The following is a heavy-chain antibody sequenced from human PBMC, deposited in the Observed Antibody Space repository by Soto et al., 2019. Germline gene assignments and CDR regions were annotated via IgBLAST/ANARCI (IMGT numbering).Heavy chain of an antibody. CDR1: GGSISSGGHS. Sequence: SETLSLTCAVSGGSISSGGHSWSWIRQPPGKGLEWIGYIYHSGSSYYNPSLESRITLSVERSKNQFSLKLCSVTAADTAVYYCARGGSGYYDISGYYPLDCWGQGTLVTVSS. CDR3: ARGGSGYYDISGYYPLDC. V-gene: IGHV4-30-2*01. D-gene: IGHD3-22*01. J-gene: IGHJ4*02. CDR2: IYHSGSS.